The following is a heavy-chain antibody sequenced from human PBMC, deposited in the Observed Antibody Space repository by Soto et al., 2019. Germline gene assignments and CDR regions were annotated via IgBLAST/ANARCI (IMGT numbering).Heavy chain of an antibody. CDR1: GFTFNSYV. V-gene: IGHV3-23*01. CDR2: ISDSGDST. CDR3: AKVRGAGSYYNYGMDV. D-gene: IGHD1-1*01. J-gene: IGHJ6*02. Sequence: PGGSLRLSCSGSGFTFNSYVLSWVRQAPRKGPEWVASISDSGDSTYYADSVRGRFTISRDNSKNTWSLQMNSLRAEDTAVYYCAKVRGAGSYYNYGMDVWGQGTTVTVSS.